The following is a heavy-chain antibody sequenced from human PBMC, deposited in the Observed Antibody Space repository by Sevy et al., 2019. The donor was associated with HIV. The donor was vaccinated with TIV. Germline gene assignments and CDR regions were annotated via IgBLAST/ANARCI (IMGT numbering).Heavy chain of an antibody. J-gene: IGHJ4*02. Sequence: GGSLRLSCAASGFTFSGSAMHWVRQASGKGLEWVGLIRSKANSYATAYAASVKGRFTISRDDSKNTAYLQMNSLKTEDTAVYYCTIAVAIVFDYWGQGTLVTVSS. CDR1: GFTFSGSA. CDR3: TIAVAIVFDY. CDR2: IRSKANSYAT. D-gene: IGHD6-19*01. V-gene: IGHV3-73*01.